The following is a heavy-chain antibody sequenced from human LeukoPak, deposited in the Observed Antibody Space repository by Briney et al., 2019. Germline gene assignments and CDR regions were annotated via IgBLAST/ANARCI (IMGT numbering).Heavy chain of an antibody. CDR3: ARGGSNFWSGYGVVDYYYMDV. D-gene: IGHD3-3*01. V-gene: IGHV1-69*06. Sequence: GASVKVSCKASGGTFSSYAISWVRQAPGQGLEWMGGIIPIFGTANYAQKFQGRVTITADKSTSTAYMELSSLRSEDTAVYYCARGGSNFWSGYGVVDYYYMDVWGKGTTVTVSS. CDR1: GGTFSSYA. CDR2: IIPIFGTA. J-gene: IGHJ6*03.